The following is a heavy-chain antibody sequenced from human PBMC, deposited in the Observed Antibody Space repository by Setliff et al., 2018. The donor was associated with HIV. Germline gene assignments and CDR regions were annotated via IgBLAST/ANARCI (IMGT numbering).Heavy chain of an antibody. V-gene: IGHV1-46*01. J-gene: IGHJ6*03. Sequence: ASVKVSCKASGYTFTSYYMHWVRQAPGQGFEWMGIINPSGGSTSYAQKFQGRVTMTRDTSTSTVYMELSSLRSEDTAVYYCARNPRIAVAGTDYYYYMDVWGKGTTVTVSS. CDR2: INPSGGST. CDR3: ARNPRIAVAGTDYYYYMDV. CDR1: GYTFTSYY. D-gene: IGHD6-19*01.